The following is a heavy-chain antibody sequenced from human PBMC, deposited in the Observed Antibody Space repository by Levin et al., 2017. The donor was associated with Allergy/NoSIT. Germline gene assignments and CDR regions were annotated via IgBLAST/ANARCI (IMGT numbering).Heavy chain of an antibody. D-gene: IGHD6-13*01. CDR3: ATRTGYSSSWFRFDY. V-gene: IGHV4-34*01. CDR2: INHSGST. J-gene: IGHJ4*02. Sequence: SETLSLTCAVYGGSFSGYYWSWIRQPPGKGLEWIGEINHSGSTNYNPSLKSRVTISVDTSKNQFSLKLSSVTAADTAVYYCATRTGYSSSWFRFDYWGQGTLVTVSS. CDR1: GGSFSGYY.